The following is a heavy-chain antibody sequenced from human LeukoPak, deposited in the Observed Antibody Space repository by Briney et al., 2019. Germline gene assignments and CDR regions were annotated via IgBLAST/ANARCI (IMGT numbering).Heavy chain of an antibody. D-gene: IGHD3-10*01. CDR3: ARESYRITMVRGVIGY. J-gene: IGHJ4*02. CDR1: GYTFTGYY. CDR2: INPNSGGT. Sequence: ASVKVSCKASGYTFTGYYMHWVRQAPGQGLEWMGWINPNSGGTNYAQKFQGRVTMTRDMSISTAYMELSRLRSDDTAVYYCARESYRITMVRGVIGYWGQGTLVTVSS. V-gene: IGHV1-2*02.